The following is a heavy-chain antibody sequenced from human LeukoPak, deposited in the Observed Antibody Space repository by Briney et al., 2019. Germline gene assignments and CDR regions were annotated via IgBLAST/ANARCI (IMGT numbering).Heavy chain of an antibody. J-gene: IGHJ4*02. CDR3: ARDSADYGDYDY. D-gene: IGHD4-17*01. Sequence: KSSETLSLTCTVSGGSISSYYWSWIRQPPGKGLEWIGYIYYSGSTNYNPSLKSRVTISVDTSKNQFSLKLSSVTAEDTAVYYCARDSADYGDYDYWGQGTLVTVSS. CDR1: GGSISSYY. CDR2: IYYSGST. V-gene: IGHV4-59*01.